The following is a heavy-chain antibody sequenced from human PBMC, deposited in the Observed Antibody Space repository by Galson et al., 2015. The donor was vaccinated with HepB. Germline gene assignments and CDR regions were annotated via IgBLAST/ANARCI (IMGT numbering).Heavy chain of an antibody. D-gene: IGHD2-2*01. J-gene: IGHJ5*01. V-gene: IGHV3-21*06. CDR2: ITTSSSYI. Sequence: SLRLSCAASGFTFSAYDMYWVRQAPGEGLEWVSSITTSSSYIYYADSMRGRFTISRDTAKNSLFLQMDSLRAEDTAVYYCAKAGCSGAGCYLRYSWIDSWGQGTLVTVSS. CDR3: AKAGCSGAGCYLRYSWIDS. CDR1: GFTFSAYD.